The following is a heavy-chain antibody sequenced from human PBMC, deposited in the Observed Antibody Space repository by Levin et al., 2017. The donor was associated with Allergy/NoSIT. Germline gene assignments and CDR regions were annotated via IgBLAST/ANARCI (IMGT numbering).Heavy chain of an antibody. Sequence: PGGSLRLSCAASGFTFTDRWMIWVRQAPGKGLEWVANIDRDGSAKNYLDSVKGLFTISRDNAKSTLSLQMNSLRAEDTAVYYCVRDLNWSSFNWGQGTLVTVSS. J-gene: IGHJ4*02. CDR3: VRDLNWSSFN. V-gene: IGHV3-7*01. CDR2: IDRDGSAK. CDR1: GFTFTDRW.